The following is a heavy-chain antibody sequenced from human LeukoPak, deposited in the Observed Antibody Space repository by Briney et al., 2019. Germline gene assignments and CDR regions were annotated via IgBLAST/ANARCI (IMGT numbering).Heavy chain of an antibody. J-gene: IGHJ6*03. D-gene: IGHD1-14*01. CDR1: GGTFSSYA. Sequence: EASVKVSCKASGGTFSSYAISWVRQAPGQGLEWMGGIIPIFGTANYAQKFQGRVTITADESTSTAYMELSSLRSEDTAVYYCARGLVWDYYYYYMDVWGKGTTVTISS. CDR2: IIPIFGTA. V-gene: IGHV1-69*13. CDR3: ARGLVWDYYYYYMDV.